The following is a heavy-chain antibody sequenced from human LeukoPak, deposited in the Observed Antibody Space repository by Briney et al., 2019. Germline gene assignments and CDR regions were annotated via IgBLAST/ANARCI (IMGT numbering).Heavy chain of an antibody. J-gene: IGHJ4*02. D-gene: IGHD3-9*01. V-gene: IGHV5-51*01. CDR2: IYPGDSDT. CDR3: ARCASRYFDWFDY. CDR1: GYSFTNYW. Sequence: GESLKISCKGSGYSFTNYWIGWVRQMPGKGLEWMGIIYPGDSDTRYIPSFQGQVTISADKSINTAYLQWSSLKASDTAIYYCARCASRYFDWFDYWGQGTLVTVSS.